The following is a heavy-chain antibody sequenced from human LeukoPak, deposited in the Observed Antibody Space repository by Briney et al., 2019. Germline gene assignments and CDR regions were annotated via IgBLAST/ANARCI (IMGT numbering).Heavy chain of an antibody. CDR1: GFTVSNNY. CDR2: FYSGGNA. Sequence: GGSLRLSCVVSGFTVSNNYMSWVRQAPGKGLEWVSAFYSGGNAYYAGSVKGRFIISRDSSKNTLYLQMNNLRPEDTAMYYCAKLPSSGWLDYWGQGTLVTVFS. D-gene: IGHD6-19*01. V-gene: IGHV3-53*01. CDR3: AKLPSSGWLDY. J-gene: IGHJ4*02.